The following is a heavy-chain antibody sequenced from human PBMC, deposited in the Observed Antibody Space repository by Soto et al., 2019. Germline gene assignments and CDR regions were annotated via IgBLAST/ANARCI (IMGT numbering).Heavy chain of an antibody. CDR3: AKLTAYDFWSGYYTGFDY. CDR1: GFTFSSYA. Sequence: GGSLRLSCAASGFTFSSYAMSWVRQAPGKGLEWVSAISGSGGSTYYADSVKGRFTISRDNSKNTLYLQMNSLRAEDTAVYYCAKLTAYDFWSGYYTGFDYWGQGTLVTVSS. J-gene: IGHJ4*02. V-gene: IGHV3-23*01. D-gene: IGHD3-3*01. CDR2: ISGSGGST.